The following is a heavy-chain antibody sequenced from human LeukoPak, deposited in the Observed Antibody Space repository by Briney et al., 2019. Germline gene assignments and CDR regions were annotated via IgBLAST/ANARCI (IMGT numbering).Heavy chain of an antibody. J-gene: IGHJ4*02. Sequence: RGSLRLSCAASGFTFSSYSMNWVRQAPGKGLEWVANIKQDGSEKYYVDSVKGRSTISRDNAKNSLFLQMNSLRAEDTAVYYCARDIYYDSSGYYVYWGQGTLVTVSS. D-gene: IGHD3-22*01. CDR3: ARDIYYDSSGYYVY. CDR1: GFTFSSYS. CDR2: IKQDGSEK. V-gene: IGHV3-7*01.